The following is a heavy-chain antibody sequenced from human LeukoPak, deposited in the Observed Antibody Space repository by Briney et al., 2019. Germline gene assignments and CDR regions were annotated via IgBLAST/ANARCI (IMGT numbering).Heavy chain of an antibody. Sequence: GGSLRLSCAASGFTFSSYAISWVRQAPGKGLEWVSAISGRGGSTYYTDSVKGRFTISRDNSRNTLYLQMNSLRAEDTAVYYCAKGPPYSGMDVWGQGTTVTVSS. CDR2: ISGRGGST. CDR1: GFTFSSYA. J-gene: IGHJ6*02. CDR3: AKGPPYSGMDV. V-gene: IGHV3-23*01.